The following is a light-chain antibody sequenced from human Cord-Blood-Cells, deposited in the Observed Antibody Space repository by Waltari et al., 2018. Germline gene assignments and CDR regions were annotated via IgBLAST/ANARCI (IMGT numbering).Light chain of an antibody. CDR2: AAS. CDR3: QQSYSTPLT. V-gene: IGKV1-39*01. CDR1: QSISSY. J-gene: IGKJ4*01. Sequence: DIQMTQSPSSLSASVGARVTVTCQASQSISSYLNWYQQKPGKAPKLLIYAASSLQSGVPSRFSGSGSETDFTLTISNLQPEDFATYYCQQSYSTPLTVGGGAKVEIK.